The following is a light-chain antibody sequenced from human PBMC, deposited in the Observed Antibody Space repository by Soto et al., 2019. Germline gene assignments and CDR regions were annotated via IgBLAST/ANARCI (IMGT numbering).Light chain of an antibody. J-gene: IGLJ2*01. Sequence: QSALTQPASVSGSPGQSITISCTGTSSDVGSYNLVSWYQQHPGKAPKLMNYEISKRPSGVSNRFSGSKSGNTASLTISGLQAEEEADYYCCSYAGSSTLVFGGGTKLTVL. CDR1: SSDVGSYNL. CDR3: CSYAGSSTLV. CDR2: EIS. V-gene: IGLV2-23*02.